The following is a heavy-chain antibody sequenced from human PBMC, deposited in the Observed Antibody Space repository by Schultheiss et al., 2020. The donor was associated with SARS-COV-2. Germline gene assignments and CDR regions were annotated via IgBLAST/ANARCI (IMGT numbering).Heavy chain of an antibody. CDR2: IYYSGST. CDR3: ARDNTYLGPMDV. V-gene: IGHV4-61*01. J-gene: IGHJ6*02. Sequence: GSLRLSCTVSGYSISSCYYWGWIRQPPGKGLEWIGYIYYSGSTNYNPSLKSRVTISVDTSKNQFSLKLSSVTAEDTAVYYCARDNTYLGPMDVWGQGTTVTVSS. CDR1: GYSISSCYY. D-gene: IGHD2/OR15-2a*01.